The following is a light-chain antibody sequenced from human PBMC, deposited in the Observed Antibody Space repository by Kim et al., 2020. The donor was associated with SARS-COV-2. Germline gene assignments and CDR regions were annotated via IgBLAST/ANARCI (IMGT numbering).Light chain of an antibody. V-gene: IGKV1-33*01. CDR3: QQNVNLPPT. CDR1: QDISNY. Sequence: DIQMTQSPSSLSASVGDRVTITCQASQDISNYLNWYQQKPGKAPKLLIYDASNLETGVPSRFSGSGSGTDFTFTISSLQPEDIATYYCQQNVNLPPTFGGGTKV. CDR2: DAS. J-gene: IGKJ4*01.